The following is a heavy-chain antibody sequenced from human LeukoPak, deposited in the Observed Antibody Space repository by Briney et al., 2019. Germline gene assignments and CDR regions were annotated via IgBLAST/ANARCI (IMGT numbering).Heavy chain of an antibody. CDR2: ISYDGSNK. J-gene: IGHJ4*02. Sequence: GGSLRLSCAASGFTFSSYGMHWVRQAPGKGLEWVAVISYDGSNKYYADSVKGRFTISRDNSKNTLYLQMNSLRAEDTAVYYCAKDPGDPPYYFDYWGQGTLVTVSS. D-gene: IGHD2-21*01. V-gene: IGHV3-30*18. CDR1: GFTFSSYG. CDR3: AKDPGDPPYYFDY.